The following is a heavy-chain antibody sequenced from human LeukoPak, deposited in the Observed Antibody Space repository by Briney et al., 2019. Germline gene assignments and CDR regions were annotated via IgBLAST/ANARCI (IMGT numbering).Heavy chain of an antibody. V-gene: IGHV4-34*01. D-gene: IGHD3-9*01. Sequence: PSETLSLTCAVYRGSFSGYYWSWIRQPPGKGLEWIGEINHSGSTNYNPSLKSRVTISVDTSKNQFSLKLSSVTAADTAVYYCARWGEYYDILTGSDAFDIWGQGTMVTVSS. J-gene: IGHJ3*02. CDR1: RGSFSGYY. CDR2: INHSGST. CDR3: ARWGEYYDILTGSDAFDI.